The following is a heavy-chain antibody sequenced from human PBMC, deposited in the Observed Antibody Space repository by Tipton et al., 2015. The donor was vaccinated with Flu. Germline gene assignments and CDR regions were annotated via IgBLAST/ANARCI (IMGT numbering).Heavy chain of an antibody. CDR2: ISAYNGNT. D-gene: IGHD5-24*01. CDR3: ARERDGRDGYNWQWFDP. CDR1: GYTFTSYG. Sequence: QLVQSGAEVKKPGASVKVSCKASGYTFTSYGISWVRQAPGQGLEWMGWISAYNGNTNYAQKLQGRATMTTDTSTSTAYMELRSLRSDDTAVYYCARERDGRDGYNWQWFDPWGQGTLVTVSS. J-gene: IGHJ5*02. V-gene: IGHV1-18*01.